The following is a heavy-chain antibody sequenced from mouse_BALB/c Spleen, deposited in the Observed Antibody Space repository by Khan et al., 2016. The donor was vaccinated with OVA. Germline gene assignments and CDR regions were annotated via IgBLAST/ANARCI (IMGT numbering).Heavy chain of an antibody. V-gene: IGHV1-61*01. CDR2: INPSDSES. CDR3: TRREKYGYDPSWFAY. CDR1: GYTFTSYW. D-gene: IGHD2-2*01. J-gene: IGHJ3*01. Sequence: VQLQQPGAELVRPGASVKLSCKASGYTFTSYWMNWVRQRPGQGLEWVGKINPSDSESQYNQLFTDKATVTVDKSSGTAYMQLSSLTSEDSAVYYCTRREKYGYDPSWFAYWGQGTLVTVSA.